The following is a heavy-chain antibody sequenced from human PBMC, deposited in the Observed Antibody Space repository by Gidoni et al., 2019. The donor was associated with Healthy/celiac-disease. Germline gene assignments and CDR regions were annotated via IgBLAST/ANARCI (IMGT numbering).Heavy chain of an antibody. CDR2: ISYDGSNK. D-gene: IGHD3-16*01. V-gene: IGHV3-30*18. CDR1: GFPFSSYG. J-gene: IGHJ6*02. CDR3: AKDSSPFGGRYGMDV. Sequence: QVQLVESGGGVVQPGRSLRLSCAASGFPFSSYGMHWVRQAPGKGLEWVAVISYDGSNKYYADSVKGRFTISRDNSKNTLYLQMNSLRAEDTAVYYCAKDSSPFGGRYGMDVWGQGTTVTVSS.